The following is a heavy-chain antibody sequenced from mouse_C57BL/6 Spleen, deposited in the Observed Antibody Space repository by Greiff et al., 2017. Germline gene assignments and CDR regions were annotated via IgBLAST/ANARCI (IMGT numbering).Heavy chain of an antibody. Sequence: QVQLKQPGAELVKPGASVKMSCKASGYTFTSYWITWVKQRPGQGLEWIGDIYPGSGSTTYNEKFKSKATLTVDTSSSTAYMQLSSLTSEDSAVYYCATYDYDRAMDYWGQGTSVTVSS. J-gene: IGHJ4*01. CDR1: GYTFTSYW. CDR3: ATYDYDRAMDY. CDR2: IYPGSGST. D-gene: IGHD2-4*01. V-gene: IGHV1-55*01.